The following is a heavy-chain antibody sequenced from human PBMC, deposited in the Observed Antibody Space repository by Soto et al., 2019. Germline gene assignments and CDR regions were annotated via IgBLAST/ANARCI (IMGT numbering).Heavy chain of an antibody. CDR3: AREGYDFWSGYYRY. CDR1: GYSISSGYY. CDR2: IYHSGST. D-gene: IGHD3-3*01. V-gene: IGHV4-38-2*02. J-gene: IGHJ4*02. Sequence: SETLSLTCAVSGYSISSGYYWGWIRQPPGKGLEWIGSIYHSGSTYYNPSLKSRVTISVDTSKNQFPLKLSSVTAADTAVYYCAREGYDFWSGYYRYWGQGTLVTVSS.